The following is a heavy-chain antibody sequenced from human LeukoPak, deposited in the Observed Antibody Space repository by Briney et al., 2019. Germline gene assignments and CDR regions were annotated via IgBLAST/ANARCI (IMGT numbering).Heavy chain of an antibody. J-gene: IGHJ6*03. CDR2: IYYSGST. CDR1: GGSISSSSYY. V-gene: IGHV4-39*01. D-gene: IGHD6-19*01. CDR3: ARQCVNSSGWYLGGHYMDV. Sequence: PSETLSLTCTVSGGSISSSSYYWGWIRQPPGKGLEWIGSIYYSGSTYYNPSLKSRVTISVDTSKNQFSLKLSSVTAADTAVYYCARQCVNSSGWYLGGHYMDVWGKGTTVTVSS.